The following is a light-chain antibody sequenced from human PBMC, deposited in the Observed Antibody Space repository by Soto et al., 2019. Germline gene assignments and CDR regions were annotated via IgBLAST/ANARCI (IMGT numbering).Light chain of an antibody. CDR3: QHRSNWPIT. CDR2: GAS. J-gene: IGKJ4*01. V-gene: IGKV3D-20*02. CDR1: QTVSSSY. Sequence: EIVLTQSPGTLSLSPGERATLSCRASQTVSSSYLAWYQQKPGQAPRLLIYGASTRATGIPGRFSGSASGTDFTLTISRLEPEDFAVYYCQHRSNWPITFGGGTKVEIK.